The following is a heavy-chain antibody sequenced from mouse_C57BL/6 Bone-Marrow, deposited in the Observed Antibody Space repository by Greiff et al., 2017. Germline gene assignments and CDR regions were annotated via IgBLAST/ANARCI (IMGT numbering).Heavy chain of an antibody. V-gene: IGHV1-69*01. CDR3: AREEIYYDYGFAY. Sequence: VQLQQPGAELVIPGASVKLSCKASGYTFTSYWMHWVKQRPGQGLEWIGEIDPSDSYTNYNQKFKGKATLTVDKSSSTAYMQLSSLTSEDSAVYYCAREEIYYDYGFAYWGQGTLVTVSA. J-gene: IGHJ3*01. CDR1: GYTFTSYW. D-gene: IGHD2-4*01. CDR2: IDPSDSYT.